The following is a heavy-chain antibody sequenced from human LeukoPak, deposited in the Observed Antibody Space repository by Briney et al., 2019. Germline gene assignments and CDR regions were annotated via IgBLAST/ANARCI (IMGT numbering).Heavy chain of an antibody. V-gene: IGHV3-11*06. CDR1: GFTFSDYF. Sequence: GGSLRLSCAASGFTFSDYFMTWIRQAPGEGLEWGSSISSSSRYIYYADSLKGRFTISRDNAKNSLYLQVSSLRAEDTAVYYCARDPTLWFGELLSYFDSWGQGTLVTVSS. CDR2: ISSSSRYI. CDR3: ARDPTLWFGELLSYFDS. J-gene: IGHJ4*02. D-gene: IGHD3-10*01.